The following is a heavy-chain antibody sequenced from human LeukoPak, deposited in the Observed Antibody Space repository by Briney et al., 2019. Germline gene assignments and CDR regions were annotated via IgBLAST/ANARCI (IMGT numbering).Heavy chain of an antibody. D-gene: IGHD6-19*01. CDR1: GGSISSSNW. Sequence: PSGTLSLTCAVSGGSISSSNWWSWVRQPPGKGLEWIGEIYHSGSTNYNPSLKSRVTISVDKSKNQFSLKLSSVTAADTAVYHCARVVQSGWSNNWFDPWGQGTLVTVSS. J-gene: IGHJ5*02. CDR2: IYHSGST. CDR3: ARVVQSGWSNNWFDP. V-gene: IGHV4-4*02.